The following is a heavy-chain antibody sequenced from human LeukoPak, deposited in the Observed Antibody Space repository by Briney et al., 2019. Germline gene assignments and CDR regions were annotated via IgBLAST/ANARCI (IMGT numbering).Heavy chain of an antibody. CDR1: GGSISSGSYY. Sequence: SQTLSLTCTVSGGSISSGSYYWSWIRQPAGKGLEWIGRIYTSGSTNYNPSLKSRATISVDTSKNQFSLKLSSVTAADTAVYYCARTGSGSGNNRFWFDPWGQGTLVTVSS. V-gene: IGHV4-61*02. D-gene: IGHD3-10*01. J-gene: IGHJ5*02. CDR2: IYTSGST. CDR3: ARTGSGSGNNRFWFDP.